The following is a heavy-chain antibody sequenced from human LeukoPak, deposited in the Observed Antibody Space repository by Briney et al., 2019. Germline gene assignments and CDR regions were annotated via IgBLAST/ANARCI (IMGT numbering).Heavy chain of an antibody. J-gene: IGHJ4*02. V-gene: IGHV4-61*01. D-gene: IGHD5-18*01. CDR3: ARGGGYSYGYYFDY. CDR2: IYYGGST. CDR1: GGSVSSVSYY. Sequence: SETLSLTCTLSGGSVSSVSYYWSWLRQPPGKGLDWIGYIYYGGSTNYNPSLKSRVTISVDTSKNQFSLKLSSVTAADTAVYYCARGGGYSYGYYFDYWGQGTLVTVSS.